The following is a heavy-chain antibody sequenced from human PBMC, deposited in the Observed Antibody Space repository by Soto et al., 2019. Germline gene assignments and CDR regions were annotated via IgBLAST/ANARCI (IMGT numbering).Heavy chain of an antibody. D-gene: IGHD6-6*01. Sequence: GGSLRLSCAASGFTFSDYYMSWIRQAPGKGLEWVSYISSSGSTIYYADSVKGRFTISRDNAKNSLYLQMNSLRAEDTAVYYCARDHPTPSIAARHYGMDVWGQGTTVTVSS. CDR3: ARDHPTPSIAARHYGMDV. V-gene: IGHV3-11*01. CDR2: ISSSGSTI. J-gene: IGHJ6*02. CDR1: GFTFSDYY.